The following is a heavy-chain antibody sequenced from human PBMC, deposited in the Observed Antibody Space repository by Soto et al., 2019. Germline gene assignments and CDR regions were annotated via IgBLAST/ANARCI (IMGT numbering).Heavy chain of an antibody. D-gene: IGHD5-18*01. J-gene: IGHJ4*02. Sequence: GGSLRLSCAASGFTFSSYWMHWVRQAPGKGLMWISRLNSGGTTANYAVSVSGRFTISRDNAKNTLYLQLNSLRAEDTAVYYCANDGTRYSYGLGLDYWGQGTLVTVSS. CDR1: GFTFSSYW. CDR2: LNSGGTTA. CDR3: ANDGTRYSYGLGLDY. V-gene: IGHV3-74*01.